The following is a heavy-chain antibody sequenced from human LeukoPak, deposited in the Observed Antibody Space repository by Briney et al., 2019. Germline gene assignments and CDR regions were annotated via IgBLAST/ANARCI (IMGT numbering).Heavy chain of an antibody. J-gene: IGHJ4*02. CDR2: IKQDETEK. D-gene: IGHD2-2*01. V-gene: IGHV3-7*01. CDR1: GFTFSNFW. Sequence: PGESLRLSCTASGFTFSNFWMGWVRQAPGKGLEWVANIKQDETEKFYLGSVKGRFTISRDNAKNSLYLQMNSLRVEDTALYYCARESEGGTGTSCPDYWGQGTLVTVSS. CDR3: ARESEGGTGTSCPDY.